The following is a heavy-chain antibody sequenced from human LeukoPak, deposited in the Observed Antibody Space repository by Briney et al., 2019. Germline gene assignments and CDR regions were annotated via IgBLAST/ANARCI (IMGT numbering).Heavy chain of an antibody. D-gene: IGHD3-22*01. CDR1: GYTFTSYG. Sequence: SVKVSCKASGYTFTSYGISWVRPAPGQGLGWMGWISANNGNTNYAQKLQGRVTMTTDTSTSTAYMELRSLRTDDPAVYYCARGPTYYYDSSGYHNWFDPWGQGTLVTVSS. J-gene: IGHJ5*02. CDR2: ISANNGNT. CDR3: ARGPTYYYDSSGYHNWFDP. V-gene: IGHV1-18*01.